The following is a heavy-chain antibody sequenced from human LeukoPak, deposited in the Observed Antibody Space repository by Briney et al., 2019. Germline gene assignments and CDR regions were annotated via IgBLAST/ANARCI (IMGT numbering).Heavy chain of an antibody. CDR3: ARVYYDSSGYQPDHYYYYMDV. J-gene: IGHJ6*03. Sequence: SVKVSCKASGYTFTGYYMHWVRQAPGQGLEWMGGIIPIFGTANYAQKFQGRVTITADESTSTAYMELSSLRSEDTAVYYCARVYYDSSGYQPDHYYYYMDVWGKGTTVTISS. CDR2: IIPIFGTA. D-gene: IGHD3-22*01. CDR1: GYTFTGYY. V-gene: IGHV1-69*13.